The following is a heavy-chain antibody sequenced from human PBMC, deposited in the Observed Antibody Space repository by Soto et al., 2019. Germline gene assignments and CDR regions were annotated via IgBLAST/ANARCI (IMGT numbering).Heavy chain of an antibody. V-gene: IGHV3-23*01. D-gene: IGHD3-3*01. CDR1: GFTFSSYA. CDR3: AKGQRVLRFLEWLLRNTYYYYYMDV. J-gene: IGHJ6*03. Sequence: PGGSLRLSCAASGFTFSSYAMSWVSQAPGKGLEWVSAISGSGGSTYYADSVKGRFTISRDNSKNTLYLQMNSLRAEDTAVYYCAKGQRVLRFLEWLLRNTYYYYYMDVWGKGTTVTVSS. CDR2: ISGSGGST.